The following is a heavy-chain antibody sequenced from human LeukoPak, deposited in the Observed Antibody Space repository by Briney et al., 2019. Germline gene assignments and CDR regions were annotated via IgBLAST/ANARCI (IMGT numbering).Heavy chain of an antibody. J-gene: IGHJ3*02. D-gene: IGHD3-22*01. CDR2: INPSGGST. Sequence: GASVKVSCKASGYTFTSYYMHWVRQAPGQGLEWMGIINPSGGSTSYAQKFQGRVTITADESTSTAYMELSSLRSEDTAVYYCARDRGYYDSSGYYHHDAFDIWGQGTMVTVSS. CDR1: GYTFTSYY. CDR3: ARDRGYYDSSGYYHHDAFDI. V-gene: IGHV1-46*01.